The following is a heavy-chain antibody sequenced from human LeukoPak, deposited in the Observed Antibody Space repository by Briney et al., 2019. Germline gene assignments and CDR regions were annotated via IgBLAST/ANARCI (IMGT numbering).Heavy chain of an antibody. CDR1: GLTFSRYW. J-gene: IGHJ3*02. CDR2: IKQDGSEK. Sequence: GGSLRLSCAASGLTFSRYWMSWVRQAPGKGLEWVANIKQDGSEKYYVDPVKGRFTISRDNAKNSLYLQMNSLRAEDTAVYYCARVDYVSDAFDIWGQGTMVTVSS. CDR3: ARVDYVSDAFDI. D-gene: IGHD3-10*02. V-gene: IGHV3-7*01.